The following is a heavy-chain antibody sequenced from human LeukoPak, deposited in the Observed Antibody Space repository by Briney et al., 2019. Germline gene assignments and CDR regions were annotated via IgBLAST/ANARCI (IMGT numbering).Heavy chain of an antibody. J-gene: IGHJ4*02. D-gene: IGHD1-26*01. Sequence: GGSLRLSCAASGFTFSSYAMSWVGQAPGKGLEWVSAISGSGGSTYYADSVKGRFTISRDNSKNTLYLQMNSLRAEDTAVYYCAKARKVGATSTLEYYFDYWGQGTLVTVSS. CDR2: ISGSGGST. CDR1: GFTFSSYA. CDR3: AKARKVGATSTLEYYFDY. V-gene: IGHV3-23*01.